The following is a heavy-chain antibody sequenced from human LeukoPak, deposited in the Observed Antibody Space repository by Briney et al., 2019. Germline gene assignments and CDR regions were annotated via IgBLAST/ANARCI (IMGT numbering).Heavy chain of an antibody. J-gene: IGHJ4*02. V-gene: IGHV4-61*02. CDR1: GGSISSSNYY. CDR3: ARDGRYDSSSIGY. CDR2: IYAGGNT. D-gene: IGHD3-22*01. Sequence: PSETLSLTCTVSGGSISSSNYYWSWVRQPAGNRLEWIGRIYAGGNTNYNPSLKTRVTISADTSKNQLSLKLTSVTAADTAVYYCARDGRYDSSSIGYWGQGTLVTVSS.